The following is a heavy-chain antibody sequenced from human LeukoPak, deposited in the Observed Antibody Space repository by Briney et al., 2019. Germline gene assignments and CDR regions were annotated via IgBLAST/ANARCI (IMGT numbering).Heavy chain of an antibody. CDR3: ARVVGDGYSEY. V-gene: IGHV4-59*01. CDR1: GDSISSYY. D-gene: IGHD5-24*01. Sequence: SETLSLTCTVSGDSISSYYWSWIRQPPGKGLEWIGYIYYSGGTNYNPSLKSRVTISIDTSKNQFSLKLTSVTAADTAVYYCARVVGDGYSEYWGQGTLVTVSS. CDR2: IYYSGGT. J-gene: IGHJ4*02.